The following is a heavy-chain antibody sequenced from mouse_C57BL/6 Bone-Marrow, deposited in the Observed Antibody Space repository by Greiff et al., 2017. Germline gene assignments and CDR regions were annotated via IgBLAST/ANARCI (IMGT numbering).Heavy chain of an antibody. V-gene: IGHV1-50*01. Sequence: QVQLQQPGAELVKPGASVKLSCKASGYTFTSYWMQWVKQRPGQGLEWIGEIDPSDSYTNYNQKFKGKATLTVDTSSSTAYMQLSSLTSEDSAVYYCARHSSGLAWFADWGQGTLVTVSA. J-gene: IGHJ3*01. CDR2: IDPSDSYT. D-gene: IGHD3-2*02. CDR1: GYTFTSYW. CDR3: ARHSSGLAWFAD.